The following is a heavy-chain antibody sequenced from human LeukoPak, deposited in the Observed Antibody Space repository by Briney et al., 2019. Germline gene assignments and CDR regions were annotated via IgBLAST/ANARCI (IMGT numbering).Heavy chain of an antibody. D-gene: IGHD5-18*01. CDR2: ISAYNGNT. CDR3: ARDDLGYSYGDESFDY. J-gene: IGHJ4*02. Sequence: VKVSCKASGYTFTSYGIRWVRQAPGQGLEWMGWISAYNGNTNYAQKLQGRVTMTTDTSTSTAYMELRSLRSDDTAVYYCARDDLGYSYGDESFDYWGQGTLVTVSS. CDR1: GYTFTSYG. V-gene: IGHV1-18*01.